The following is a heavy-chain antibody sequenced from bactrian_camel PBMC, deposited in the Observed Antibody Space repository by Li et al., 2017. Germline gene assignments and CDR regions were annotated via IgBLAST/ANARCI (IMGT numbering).Heavy chain of an antibody. D-gene: IGHD3*01. CDR1: RYTYKRNC. CDR2: LWIGGATT. J-gene: IGHJ4*01. V-gene: IGHV3S1*01. Sequence: HVQLVESGGGSVQAGGSLTLSCTAGRYTYKRNCMGWFRQRPGKDREGLAVLWIGGATTTYADSVKGRFTISRDNAKDTLYLQMNSLKIEDTAVYYCALGSSRQATMTARGKGTQVTVS.